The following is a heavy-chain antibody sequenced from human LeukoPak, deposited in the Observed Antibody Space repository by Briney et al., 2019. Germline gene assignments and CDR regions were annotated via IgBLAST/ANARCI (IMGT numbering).Heavy chain of an antibody. CDR3: ARGGDSLHY. J-gene: IGHJ4*02. CDR2: IYSGGCT. CDR1: GFTVSSNF. D-gene: IGHD3-10*01. Sequence: HTGGSLRLSCAASGFTVSSNFMTWVRQAPGKGLEWVSVIYSGGCTYYADSVKDRFTISRDNSKNMLYLQVNSLRAEDTAVYYCARGGDSLHYWGQGTLVTVSS. V-gene: IGHV3-66*01.